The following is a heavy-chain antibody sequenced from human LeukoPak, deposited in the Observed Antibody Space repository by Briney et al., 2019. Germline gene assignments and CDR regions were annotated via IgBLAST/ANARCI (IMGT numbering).Heavy chain of an antibody. V-gene: IGHV4-4*07. Sequence: SETLSLTCTVSGVSISSYYWSWIRQPAGKGLEWIGRIYTSGSTNYNPSLKSRVTMSVDTSKNQFSLKLSSVTAADTAVYYCARITMVRGVQMGMDVWGKGTTVTISS. J-gene: IGHJ6*03. D-gene: IGHD3-10*01. CDR2: IYTSGST. CDR1: GVSISSYY. CDR3: ARITMVRGVQMGMDV.